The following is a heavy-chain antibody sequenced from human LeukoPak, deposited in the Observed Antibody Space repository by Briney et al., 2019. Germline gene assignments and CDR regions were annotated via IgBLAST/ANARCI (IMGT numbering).Heavy chain of an antibody. CDR2: IKTDGSKI. D-gene: IGHD7-27*01. J-gene: IGHJ4*02. CDR3: ARDLNWETY. CDR1: GFTISSYW. Sequence: AGSLRLSCVASGFTISSYWMTWVRQAPGKGLEWVANIKTDGSKIYYVDSVKGRFTISRDNAKTSLYLQMNSLRAEDTAVYYCARDLNWETYWGQGTLVSVSS. V-gene: IGHV3-7*01.